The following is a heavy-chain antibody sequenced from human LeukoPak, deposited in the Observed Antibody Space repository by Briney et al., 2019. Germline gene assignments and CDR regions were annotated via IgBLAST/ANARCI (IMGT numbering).Heavy chain of an antibody. D-gene: IGHD6-13*01. Sequence: GGSLRLSCAASGFTFSSYAMSWVRQAPGKGLEWVSAISGSGGSTYYADSVKGRFTISRDNSKNTLYLQMNSLRAEDTAVYYCAKTRPRDSSSWSPGDYWGKGPLVTVSS. CDR2: ISGSGGST. CDR3: AKTRPRDSSSWSPGDY. CDR1: GFTFSSYA. J-gene: IGHJ4*02. V-gene: IGHV3-23*01.